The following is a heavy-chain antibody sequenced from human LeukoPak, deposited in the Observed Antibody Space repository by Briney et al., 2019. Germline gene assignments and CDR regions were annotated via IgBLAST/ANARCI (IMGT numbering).Heavy chain of an antibody. V-gene: IGHV3-66*01. CDR1: GFTFSSYA. D-gene: IGHD6-19*01. Sequence: GGSLRLSCAASGFTFSSYAMSWVRQAPGKGLEWVSVIYSGGSTYYADSVKGRFTISRDNSKNTLYLQMNSLRAEDTAVYYCARDPGNHDGYSSGWYRPYYYYGMDVWGQGTTVTVSS. J-gene: IGHJ6*02. CDR2: IYSGGST. CDR3: ARDPGNHDGYSSGWYRPYYYYGMDV.